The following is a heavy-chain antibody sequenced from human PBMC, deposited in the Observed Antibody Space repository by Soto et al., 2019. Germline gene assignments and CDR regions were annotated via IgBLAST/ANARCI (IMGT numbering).Heavy chain of an antibody. D-gene: IGHD3-3*01. J-gene: IGHJ3*02. CDR3: ARTAGTIDNFWSGYGYDI. Sequence: SETLSLTCSVSGGSIDTYYWTWFRQAPGRGLECIGNIYYSGTTNINPALESRVSMSIDRAKKQFSLTLSSVTAADTAMYYCARTAGTIDNFWSGYGYDIWGQGTKVTVSS. CDR2: IYYSGTT. V-gene: IGHV4-59*13. CDR1: GGSIDTYY.